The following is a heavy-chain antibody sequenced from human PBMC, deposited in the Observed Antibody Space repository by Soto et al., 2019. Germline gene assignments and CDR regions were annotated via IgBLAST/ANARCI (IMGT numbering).Heavy chain of an antibody. CDR3: AREWSTSGYLDY. CDR2: NSYDGSIK. V-gene: IGHV3-30-3*01. J-gene: IGHJ4*02. CDR1: GFTFSSHS. Sequence: QVQLVESGGGVVQPGRSLRLSCAASGFTFSSHSIQWVRQAPGKGVEWVAVNSYDGSIKYYADSVKGRFTISRDNSKNTAYLQMNSLRAEDTAVFYCAREWSTSGYLDYWGQGTLVIVSS. D-gene: IGHD3-10*01.